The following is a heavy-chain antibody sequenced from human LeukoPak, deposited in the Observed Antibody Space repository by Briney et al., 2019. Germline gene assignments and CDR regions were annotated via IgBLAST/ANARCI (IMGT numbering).Heavy chain of an antibody. D-gene: IGHD4-17*01. J-gene: IGHJ5*02. V-gene: IGHV4-31*03. CDR1: GGSISSGGYY. CDR3: ARALPLYGDYRFDP. Sequence: SQTLSLTCTVSGGSISSGGYYWSWIRQHPGKGLEWIGYIYYSGSTYYNPSLKSRVTISVDTSKNQFSLKLSSVTAADTAVYYCARALPLYGDYRFDPWGQGTLVTVSS. CDR2: IYYSGST.